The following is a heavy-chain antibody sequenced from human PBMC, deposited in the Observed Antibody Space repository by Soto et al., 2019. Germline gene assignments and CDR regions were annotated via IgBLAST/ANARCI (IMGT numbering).Heavy chain of an antibody. CDR1: GFTFSSYE. V-gene: IGHV3-48*03. CDR2: ISSSGSTI. D-gene: IGHD5-12*01. J-gene: IGHJ4*02. Sequence: GGSLRLSCAASGFTFSSYEMNWVRQAPGKGLEWVSYISSSGSTIYYADSVKGRFTISRDNAKNSLYLQMNSLRAEDTAVYYCARDSNVDMATIIPFDYWGQGTLVTVSS. CDR3: ARDSNVDMATIIPFDY.